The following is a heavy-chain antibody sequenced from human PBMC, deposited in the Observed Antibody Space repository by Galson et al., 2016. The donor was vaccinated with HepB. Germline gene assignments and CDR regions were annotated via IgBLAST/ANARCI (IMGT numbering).Heavy chain of an antibody. CDR3: TKDGPFVSGGRGYHYGMYV. J-gene: IGHJ6*02. V-gene: IGHV3-15*01. D-gene: IGHD2-15*01. CDR1: GFIFSNVW. CDR2: IKSKTEGGTT. Sequence: SLRLSCAASGFIFSNVWMNWVRQAPGKGLEWVGRIKSKTEGGTTDHAAPVKGRFTISRDDSKNTVNLQMNSLKTGDTAVYYCTKDGPFVSGGRGYHYGMYVWGQGTTVTVSS.